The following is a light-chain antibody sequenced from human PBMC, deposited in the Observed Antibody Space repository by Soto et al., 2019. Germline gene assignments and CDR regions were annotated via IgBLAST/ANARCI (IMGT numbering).Light chain of an antibody. J-gene: IGKJ1*01. CDR2: DAS. CDR3: VQRTTWPWT. CDR1: QSVSSH. Sequence: EIVLTQSPGTLSFSPGERATLSCRASQSVSSHLAWYQQKPGQAPRLLIYDASNRATGIPARFSGSGSGTDFTLTISSLEPEDFAVYHCVQRTTWPWTCGQGSKVEI. V-gene: IGKV3-11*01.